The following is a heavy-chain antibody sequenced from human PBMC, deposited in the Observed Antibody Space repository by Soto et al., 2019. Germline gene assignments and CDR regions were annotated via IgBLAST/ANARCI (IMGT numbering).Heavy chain of an antibody. CDR2: IVVGSGNT. CDR3: AAKTGHYTFYYYIDV. V-gene: IGHV1-58*02. D-gene: IGHD3-9*01. CDR1: GFTFTNSA. J-gene: IGHJ6*03. Sequence: GSSVKVSCKASGFTFTNSAIQWVRQARGQRLEWIGWIVVGSGNTNYAQKFQERLTITRDMSTSTAYMELSSLRSEDTAIYYCAAKTGHYTFYYYIDVWGKGTTVTV.